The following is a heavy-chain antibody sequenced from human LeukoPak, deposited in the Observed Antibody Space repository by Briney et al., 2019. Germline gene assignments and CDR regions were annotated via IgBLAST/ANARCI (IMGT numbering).Heavy chain of an antibody. CDR3: ARSPYSESYYGDAFDI. Sequence: GGSLRLSCAASGFSVSSSYMSWVRQAPGKGLEWVSVIYSGGTTYYADSVEGRFTISRDNSKNTLDLQMNSLRDEDTAVYYCARSPYSESYYGDAFDIWGQGTVVTVSS. D-gene: IGHD1-26*01. V-gene: IGHV3-66*01. CDR2: IYSGGTT. J-gene: IGHJ3*02. CDR1: GFSVSSSY.